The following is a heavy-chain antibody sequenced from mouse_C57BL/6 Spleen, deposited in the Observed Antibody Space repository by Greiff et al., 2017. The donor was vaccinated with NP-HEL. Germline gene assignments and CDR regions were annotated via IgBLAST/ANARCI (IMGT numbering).Heavy chain of an antibody. D-gene: IGHD1-1*01. CDR3: ARDPVVDWYFDV. CDR1: GFNIKDYY. Sequence: DVKLVESGAELVKPGASVKLSCTASGFNIKDYYMHWVKQRTEQGLEWIGRIDPEDGETKYAPKFQGKATITADTSSNTAYLQLSSLTSEDTAVYYCARDPVVDWYFDVWGTGTTVTVSS. J-gene: IGHJ1*03. CDR2: IDPEDGET. V-gene: IGHV14-2*01.